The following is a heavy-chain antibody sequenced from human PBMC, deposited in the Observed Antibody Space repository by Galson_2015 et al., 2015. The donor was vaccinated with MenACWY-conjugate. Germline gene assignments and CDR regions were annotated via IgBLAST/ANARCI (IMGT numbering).Heavy chain of an antibody. CDR3: AKDWSVPYSTISYYFSRDV. J-gene: IGHJ6*03. D-gene: IGHD6-13*01. CDR2: ISYDGSNE. Sequence: SLRLSCAASGFTFRRFGMHWVRQAPGKGLEWMAVISYDGSNESYADSVKGRFTISRDNSKNTLYLQMNSLRADDTAVYYCAKDWSVPYSTISYYFSRDVWGKGTPVPVPS. CDR1: GFTFRRFG. V-gene: IGHV3-30*18.